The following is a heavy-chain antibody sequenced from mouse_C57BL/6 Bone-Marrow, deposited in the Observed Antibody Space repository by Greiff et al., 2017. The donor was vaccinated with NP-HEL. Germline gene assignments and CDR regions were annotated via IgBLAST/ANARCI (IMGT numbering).Heavy chain of an antibody. Sequence: VQLQQSGTVLARPGASVKMSCKTSGYTFTSYWMHWVKQRPGQGLEWIGTIYPGNSDTSYNQKFKGKAKLTAVTSASTAYMELSSLTNEDSAVYYCTRSHYGSSGACWFAYWGQGTLVTVSA. D-gene: IGHD1-1*01. J-gene: IGHJ3*01. CDR1: GYTFTSYW. V-gene: IGHV1-5*01. CDR3: TRSHYGSSGACWFAY. CDR2: IYPGNSDT.